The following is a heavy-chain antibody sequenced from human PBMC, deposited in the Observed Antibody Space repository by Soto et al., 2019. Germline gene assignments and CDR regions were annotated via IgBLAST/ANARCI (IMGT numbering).Heavy chain of an antibody. V-gene: IGHV4-4*07. J-gene: IGHJ5*01. Sequence: LTLSSAGSLGSITNYFRSWIRQAAGKGLEWIRRIYRSGSTSYNPSRKSRVTLSVDTSKNEVSLRLNSMTAADTAGYYCARGLSAVAAWGQGTLVTVSS. CDR3: ARGLSAVAA. CDR1: LGSITNYF. CDR2: IYRSGST. D-gene: IGHD3-16*01.